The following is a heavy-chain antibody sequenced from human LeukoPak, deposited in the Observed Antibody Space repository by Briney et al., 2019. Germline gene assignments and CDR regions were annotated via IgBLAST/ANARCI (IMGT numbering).Heavy chain of an antibody. CDR1: GGSIDNYY. Sequence: SETLSLTCTVSGGSIDNYYWSWIRQPAGKGLEWIGRIYTSGSTNYNPSLKSRVTISVDTSKNQFSLKLSSVTAADTAVYYCARGDSSSWSGYWFDPWGQGTLVTVSS. D-gene: IGHD6-13*01. V-gene: IGHV4-4*07. CDR3: ARGDSSSWSGYWFDP. J-gene: IGHJ5*02. CDR2: IYTSGST.